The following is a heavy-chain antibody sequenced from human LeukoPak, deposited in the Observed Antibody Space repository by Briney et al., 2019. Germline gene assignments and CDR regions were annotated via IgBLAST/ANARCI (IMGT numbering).Heavy chain of an antibody. V-gene: IGHV3-11*04. CDR3: ARVPGIVVVPAAYFQH. CDR1: GFTFSDYY. Sequence: GGSLRLSCAASGFTFSDYYMSWIRQAPGKGLEWVSYISSSGSTIYYADSVKGRFTISRDNAKNSLYLQMNSLRAEDTAVYYCARVPGIVVVPAAYFQHWGQGPLVTVSS. J-gene: IGHJ1*01. CDR2: ISSSGSTI. D-gene: IGHD2-2*01.